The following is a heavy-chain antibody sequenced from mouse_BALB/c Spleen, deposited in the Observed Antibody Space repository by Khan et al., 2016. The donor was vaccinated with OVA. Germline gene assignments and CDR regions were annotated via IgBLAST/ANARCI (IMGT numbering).Heavy chain of an antibody. Sequence: VQLQQSGIELVRPGASVKLSCKASGYTFTNYWINWVKQRPGQGLEWIGNIYPSDSYTNYNQKFKDKATLTVDKSSSTAYMQLSSPTSEASAVYDGTRGGVDGSPVAYWGQGTLVTVSA. J-gene: IGHJ3*01. V-gene: IGHV1-69*02. CDR2: IYPSDSYT. CDR3: TRGGVDGSPVAY. CDR1: GYTFTNYW. D-gene: IGHD2-3*01.